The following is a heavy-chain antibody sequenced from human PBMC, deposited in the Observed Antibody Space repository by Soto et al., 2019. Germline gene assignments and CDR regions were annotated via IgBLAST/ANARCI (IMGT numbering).Heavy chain of an antibody. V-gene: IGHV3-53*01. CDR2: HYSGGST. Sequence: GGSLRLSCAISGFSVSSNYLSWVRQAPGKGLEWVSVHYSGGSTYYADSVQGRFTISRDKSNNTLYLQMRRVRAEDTAVYFCARHRHPRGTVGATSPLDPWGQGTQVTAPQ. CDR3: ARHRHPRGTVGATSPLDP. CDR1: GFSVSSNY. D-gene: IGHD1-26*01. J-gene: IGHJ5*02.